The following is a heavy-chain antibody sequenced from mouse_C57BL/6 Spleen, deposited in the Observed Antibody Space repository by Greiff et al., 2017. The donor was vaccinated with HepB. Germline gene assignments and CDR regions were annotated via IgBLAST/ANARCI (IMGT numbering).Heavy chain of an antibody. CDR2: IYPGDGDT. Sequence: VQLQQSGPELVKPGASVKISCKASGYAFSSSWMNWVKQRPGKGLEWIGRIYPGDGDTNYNGKFKGKATLTADKSSSTADMQLSSLTSEDSAVYFCARWANWDRGYFDYWGQGTTLTVSS. CDR3: ARWANWDRGYFDY. D-gene: IGHD4-1*01. CDR1: GYAFSSSW. J-gene: IGHJ2*01. V-gene: IGHV1-82*01.